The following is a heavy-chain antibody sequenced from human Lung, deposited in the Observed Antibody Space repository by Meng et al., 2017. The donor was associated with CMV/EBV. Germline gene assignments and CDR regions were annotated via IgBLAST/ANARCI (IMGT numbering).Heavy chain of an antibody. D-gene: IGHD6-25*01. CDR3: ARDRAANRFDP. Sequence: GEXXKISCAASGFTFINYWMSWVRQAPGKGLEWVANIKEDGSDKYYVDSVKGRFTISRDNAKNSLYLQMNSLRAEDTAVYYYARDRAANRFDPWGQGTLVTVSS. CDR2: IKEDGSDK. V-gene: IGHV3-7*01. J-gene: IGHJ5*02. CDR1: GFTFINYW.